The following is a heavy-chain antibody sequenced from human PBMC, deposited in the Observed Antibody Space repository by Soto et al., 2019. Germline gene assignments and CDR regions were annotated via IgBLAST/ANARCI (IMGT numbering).Heavy chain of an antibody. CDR1: GFTFSSYA. CDR3: AKDLVNWNDGGDDY. V-gene: IGHV3-23*01. J-gene: IGHJ4*02. CDR2: ISGSGGST. D-gene: IGHD1-1*01. Sequence: LRLSCAASGFTFSSYAMSWVRQAPGKGLEWVSAISGSGGSTYYADSVKGRFTISRDNSKNTLYLQMNSLRAEDTAVYYCAKDLVNWNDGGDDYWGQGTLVTVSS.